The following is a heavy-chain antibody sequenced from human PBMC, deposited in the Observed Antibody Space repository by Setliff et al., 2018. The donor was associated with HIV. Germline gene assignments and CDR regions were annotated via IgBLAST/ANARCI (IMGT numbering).Heavy chain of an antibody. CDR2: SYYSGST. Sequence: SETLSLTCSVSGDSISSSSYYWAWIRQPPGRGLEWIGRSYYSGSTYYNPSLKSRVTISVDTSKNQFPLKLTSVTAADAAVYYCTGDYNSGSNRFDYWGQGTPVTVSS. J-gene: IGHJ4*02. D-gene: IGHD3-10*01. V-gene: IGHV4-39*06. CDR3: TGDYNSGSNRFDY. CDR1: GDSISSSSYY.